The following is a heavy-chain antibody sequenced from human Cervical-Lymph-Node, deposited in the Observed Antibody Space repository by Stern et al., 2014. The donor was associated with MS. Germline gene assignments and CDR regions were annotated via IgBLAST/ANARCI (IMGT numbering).Heavy chain of an antibody. J-gene: IGHJ4*02. CDR3: ARGYSGYIIDY. Sequence: VQLVESGGGVVQPGRSLRVSCAASGFALGSYVMHWVRQAPGKGLEWVALVSFDGRNKHYADSVKCRFTISRDKINNTLHLQMNSLRPEDTAVYSCARGYSGYIIDYWGQGTLVTVTS. V-gene: IGHV3-30*04. CDR1: GFALGSYV. CDR2: VSFDGRNK. D-gene: IGHD5-12*01.